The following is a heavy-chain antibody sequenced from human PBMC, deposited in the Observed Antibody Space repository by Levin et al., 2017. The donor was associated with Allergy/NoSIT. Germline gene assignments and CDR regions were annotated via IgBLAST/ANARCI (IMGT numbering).Heavy chain of an antibody. CDR1: GGSLSSYY. Sequence: SETLSLTCTVSGGSLSSYYWNWIRQPPGKGLEWIGNIYSGGSTNSNPSLKSRVTISVDTSTNQFSLKLSSVTAADTAVYYCAREGLRSGFDYWGQGTLVTVSS. D-gene: IGHD3-3*01. CDR2: IYSGGST. J-gene: IGHJ4*02. V-gene: IGHV4-59*01. CDR3: AREGLRSGFDY.